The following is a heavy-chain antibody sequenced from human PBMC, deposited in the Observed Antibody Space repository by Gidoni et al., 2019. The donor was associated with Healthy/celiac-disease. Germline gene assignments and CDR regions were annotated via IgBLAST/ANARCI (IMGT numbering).Heavy chain of an antibody. CDR3: ASGGNYGDYVAPYYYYYGMDV. Sequence: QVQLVQSGAEVKKPGASVKVSCKASGYTFTSYDINWVRQATGQGLEWMGWMNPNSGNTSISTAYMELSSLRSEDTAVYYCASGGNYGDYVAPYYYYYGMDVWGQGTTVTVSS. V-gene: IGHV1-8*01. J-gene: IGHJ6*02. CDR1: GYTFTSYD. D-gene: IGHD4-17*01. CDR2: MNPNSG.